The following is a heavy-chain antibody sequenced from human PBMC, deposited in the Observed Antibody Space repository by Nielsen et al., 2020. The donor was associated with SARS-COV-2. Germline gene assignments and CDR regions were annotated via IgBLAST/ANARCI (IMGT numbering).Heavy chain of an antibody. CDR1: GYTFSRHF. D-gene: IGHD3-9*01. CDR3: ASCKGDGKYFDCEGFDY. Sequence: ASVKVSCKASGYTFSRHFMHWVRQAPGQGLEWMGIINPNGGSTTYAQKFKGRVTMTRDTSTTTAYMELHSLGSEDTAVYYCASCKGDGKYFDCEGFDYWGQGTLVTVSS. J-gene: IGHJ4*02. CDR2: INPNGGST. V-gene: IGHV1-46*01.